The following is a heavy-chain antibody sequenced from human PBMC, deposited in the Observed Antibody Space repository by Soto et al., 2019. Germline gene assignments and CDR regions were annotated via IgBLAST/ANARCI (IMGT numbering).Heavy chain of an antibody. D-gene: IGHD6-6*01. Sequence: ASVKVSCKASGYTFTSYGISWVRQAPGQGLEWMGWISAYNGNTNYAQKLQGRVTMTTDTSTSTAYMELRSLRSDDTAVYYCASFVDVPKVQDGDVFDIWGQGTMVTVSS. V-gene: IGHV1-18*01. CDR2: ISAYNGNT. CDR3: ASFVDVPKVQDGDVFDI. J-gene: IGHJ3*02. CDR1: GYTFTSYG.